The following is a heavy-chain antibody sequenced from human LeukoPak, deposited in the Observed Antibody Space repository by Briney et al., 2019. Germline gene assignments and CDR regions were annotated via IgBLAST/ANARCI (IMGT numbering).Heavy chain of an antibody. V-gene: IGHV3-21*01. Sequence: GGSLRLSCAASGFTFSNYNMNWVRQAPGKGLEWVSSITSSSTYIYYADSVKGRFTISRDNAKNSLYLQMNSLRAEDTAVYYCARVAGTPWGQGTLVTVSS. CDR2: ITSSSTYI. CDR3: ARVAGTP. J-gene: IGHJ5*02. CDR1: GFTFSNYN.